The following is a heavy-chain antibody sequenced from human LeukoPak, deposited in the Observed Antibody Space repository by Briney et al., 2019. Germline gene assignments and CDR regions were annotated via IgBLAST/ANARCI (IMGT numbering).Heavy chain of an antibody. Sequence: SQTLSLTCAISGDSVSGNSATWNWIRQSPLRGLEWLGRTYYRSKWVNDYAVSVKSRVTINTDTSKNQVSLQLNSVTPEDTAVYYCARGRDTALGTWGQGTLVTVSS. J-gene: IGHJ4*02. V-gene: IGHV6-1*01. CDR2: TYYRSKWVN. D-gene: IGHD5-18*01. CDR1: GDSVSGNSAT. CDR3: ARGRDTALGT.